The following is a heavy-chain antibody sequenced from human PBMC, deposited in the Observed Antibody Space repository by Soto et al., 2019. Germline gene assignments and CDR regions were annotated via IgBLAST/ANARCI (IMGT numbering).Heavy chain of an antibody. Sequence: GGSLRLSCAASGFTFSSYGMHWVRQAPGKGLEWVAVISYDGSNKYYADSVKGRFTISRGNSKNTLYLQMNSLRAEDTAVYYCCYYYDSSGYNQGFDYWGQGTLVTVSS. CDR1: GFTFSSYG. V-gene: IGHV3-30*03. D-gene: IGHD3-22*01. CDR3: CYYYDSSGYNQGFDY. CDR2: ISYDGSNK. J-gene: IGHJ4*02.